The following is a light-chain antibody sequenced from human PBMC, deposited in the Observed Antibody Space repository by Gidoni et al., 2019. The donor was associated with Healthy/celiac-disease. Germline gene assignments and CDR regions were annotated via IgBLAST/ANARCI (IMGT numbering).Light chain of an antibody. CDR1: SSDVGGYNY. CDR2: EVS. CDR3: SSYAGSNKQV. J-gene: IGLJ3*02. V-gene: IGLV2-8*01. Sequence: SALTQPPSAPGSPGQSVTISCTGTSSDVGGYNYVSWYQQHPGKAPKLMIYEVSKRPSGVPDRFSGSKSGNTASLTVSGLQAEDEADYYCSSYAGSNKQVFGGGTKLTVL.